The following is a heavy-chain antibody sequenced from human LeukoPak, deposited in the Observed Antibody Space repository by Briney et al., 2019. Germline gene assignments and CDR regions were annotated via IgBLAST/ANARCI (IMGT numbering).Heavy chain of an antibody. D-gene: IGHD1-26*01. CDR2: IRSKANSYAT. V-gene: IGHV3-73*01. J-gene: IGHJ4*02. Sequence: GGSLKLSCAASGFTFSGSAMHWVRQASGKGLEWVGRIRSKANSYATAYAASVKGRFTISRDDSKNTAYLQMNSLKTVDTAVYYCSSTSAEGFAYWGQGTLVTVSS. CDR1: GFTFSGSA. CDR3: SSTSAEGFAY.